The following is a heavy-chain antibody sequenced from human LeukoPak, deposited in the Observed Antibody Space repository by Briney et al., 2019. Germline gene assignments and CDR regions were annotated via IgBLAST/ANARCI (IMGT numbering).Heavy chain of an antibody. CDR3: ATAAYGLSGSLDS. J-gene: IGHJ4*02. CDR2: TYSGGAT. CDR1: GFTVHSNA. V-gene: IGHV3-53*01. D-gene: IGHD1-26*01. Sequence: GGSLRLSCAASGFTVHSNAITWVRQAAGQGLECVSVTYSGGATYYADSVKGRFTVSRDNYKNTLYLRINSLRAEDTAVYYCATAAYGLSGSLDSWGQGTLVTVSS.